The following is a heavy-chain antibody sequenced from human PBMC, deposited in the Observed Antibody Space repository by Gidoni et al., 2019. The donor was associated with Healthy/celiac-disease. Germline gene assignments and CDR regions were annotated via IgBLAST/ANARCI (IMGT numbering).Heavy chain of an antibody. V-gene: IGHV3-30*01. CDR2: ISYDGSNK. Sequence: QVQLVESGGGVVQPGRSLSLSCAASGFTFRRYAMHWVRQAPGKGLEWVAVISYDGSNKYYADSVKGRFTISRDNSKNTLYLQMNSLRAEDTAVYYCARGGAVAGTLKYFQHWGQGTLVTVSS. CDR3: ARGGAVAGTLKYFQH. J-gene: IGHJ1*01. D-gene: IGHD6-19*01. CDR1: GFTFRRYA.